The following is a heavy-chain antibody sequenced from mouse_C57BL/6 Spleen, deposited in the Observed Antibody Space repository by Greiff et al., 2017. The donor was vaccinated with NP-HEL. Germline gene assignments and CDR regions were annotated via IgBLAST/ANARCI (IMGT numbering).Heavy chain of an antibody. CDR3: ARGEPGTYFDY. V-gene: IGHV1-52*01. J-gene: IGHJ2*01. CDR2: IDPSDSET. D-gene: IGHD4-1*01. CDR1: GYTFTSYW. Sequence: QVQLQQPGAELVRPGSSVKLSCKASGYTFTSYWMHWVKQRPIQGLEWIGNIDPSDSETHYNQKFKDKATLTVDKSSSTAYMQLSSLTSEDSAVYYCARGEPGTYFDYWGQGTTLTVSS.